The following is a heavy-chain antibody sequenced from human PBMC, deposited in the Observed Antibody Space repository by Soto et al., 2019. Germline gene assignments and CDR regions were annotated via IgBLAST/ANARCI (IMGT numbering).Heavy chain of an antibody. Sequence: EVQLVESGGGLVQPGGSLRLSCAASGFTFSSYSMNWVSQAPGKGLEWVSYISSSSSTIYYADSVKGRFTISRDNAKNSLYLQMNSLRAEDTAVYYCARDLRSRAGYFDLWGRGTLVTVSS. D-gene: IGHD4-17*01. V-gene: IGHV3-48*01. J-gene: IGHJ2*01. CDR3: ARDLRSRAGYFDL. CDR1: GFTFSSYS. CDR2: ISSSSSTI.